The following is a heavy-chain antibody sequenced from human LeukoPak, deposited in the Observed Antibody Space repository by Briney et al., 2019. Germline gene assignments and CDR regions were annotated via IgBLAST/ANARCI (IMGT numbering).Heavy chain of an antibody. CDR3: ARVKLLWSNYFDY. V-gene: IGHV3-11*06. Sequence: GRFTISRDNAKNSLYLQMNSLRAEDTAVYYCARVKLLWSNYFDYWGQGTLVTVSS. J-gene: IGHJ4*02. D-gene: IGHD2-2*01.